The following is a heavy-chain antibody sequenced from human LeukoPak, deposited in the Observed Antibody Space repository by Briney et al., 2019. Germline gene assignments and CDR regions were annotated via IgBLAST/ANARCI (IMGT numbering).Heavy chain of an antibody. Sequence: SETLSLTCTVSGGSTTSGGYCWSWIRQPPGKGLEWVGYIYHSGSTYYNPSLKNRVTISVDRSKNQFSLKLSSVTAADTAVYYCARDLYDSSGYAFDIWGQGTMVTVSS. J-gene: IGHJ3*02. D-gene: IGHD3-22*01. CDR1: GGSTTSGGYC. CDR2: IYHSGST. V-gene: IGHV4-30-2*01. CDR3: ARDLYDSSGYAFDI.